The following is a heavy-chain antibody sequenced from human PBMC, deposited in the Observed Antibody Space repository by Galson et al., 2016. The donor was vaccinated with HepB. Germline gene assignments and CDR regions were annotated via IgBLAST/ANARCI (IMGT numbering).Heavy chain of an antibody. D-gene: IGHD2-21*02. CDR3: AKGGDYDA. V-gene: IGHV3-23*01. CDR1: GFTFSGSS. J-gene: IGHJ5*02. CDR2: IVPGGDTT. Sequence: SLRLSCAASGFTFSGSSMSWVRQAPGKGLEWVSAIVPGGDTTYYTDSVRARFIVSRDNFKNTLYLQMNSLRADDTAVYYCAKGGDYDAWGQGTLVIVSS.